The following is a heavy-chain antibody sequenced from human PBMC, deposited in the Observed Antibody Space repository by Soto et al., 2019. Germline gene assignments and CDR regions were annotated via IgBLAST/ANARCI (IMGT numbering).Heavy chain of an antibody. J-gene: IGHJ3*02. CDR1: GFTFSSYW. V-gene: IGHV3-7*03. Sequence: EVQLVESGGGLVQPGGSLRLSCAASGFTFSSYWMSWVRQAPGKGLEWVANIKQDGSEKYYVDSVKGRFTISRDNAKNSLYLQMNSLRAEDTAVYYCARPIYSSGWANDAFDIWGQGTMVTVSS. D-gene: IGHD6-19*01. CDR3: ARPIYSSGWANDAFDI. CDR2: IKQDGSEK.